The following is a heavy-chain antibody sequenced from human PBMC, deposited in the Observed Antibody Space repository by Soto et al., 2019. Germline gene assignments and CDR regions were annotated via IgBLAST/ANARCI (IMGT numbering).Heavy chain of an antibody. CDR2: INPNSGGT. V-gene: IGHV1-2*02. Sequence: GASVKVSCKAAGYTFTGYYMHWVRQAPGQGLEWMGWINPNSGGTNYAQKFQGRVTMTRDTSISTAYMELSRLRSDDTAVYYCARVGMSGYVGHNAFDIWGQGTMVTVPS. CDR1: GYTFTGYY. D-gene: IGHD5-12*01. CDR3: ARVGMSGYVGHNAFDI. J-gene: IGHJ3*02.